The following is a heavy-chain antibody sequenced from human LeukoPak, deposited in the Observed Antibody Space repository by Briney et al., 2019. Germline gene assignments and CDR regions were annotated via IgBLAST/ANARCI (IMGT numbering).Heavy chain of an antibody. CDR2: INTNTGNP. CDR1: GYTFTSYA. CDR3: ASNVDTAMV. D-gene: IGHD5-18*01. V-gene: IGHV7-4-1*02. J-gene: IGHJ4*02. Sequence: ASVKVSFKASGYTFTSYAMNWVRQAPGQGLEWMGWINTNTGNPTYAQGSTGRFVFSLGSSVSTSYLQISSLKAEDTAVYYCASNVDTAMVWGQGTLVTVSS.